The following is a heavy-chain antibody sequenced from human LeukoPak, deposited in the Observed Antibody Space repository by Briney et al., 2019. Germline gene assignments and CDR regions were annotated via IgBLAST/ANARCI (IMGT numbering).Heavy chain of an antibody. CDR2: ISGSGGST. CDR3: AKVRVDILVVVAAPFDY. CDR1: GFTFSNYG. J-gene: IGHJ4*02. V-gene: IGHV3-23*01. Sequence: GGTLRLSCAVSGFTFSNYGLTWVRQAPGKGLEWVSAISGSGGSTYYADSVKGRFTISRDNSKNTLYLQMNSLRAEDTAVYYCAKVRVDILVVVAAPFDYWGQGTLVTVSS. D-gene: IGHD2-15*01.